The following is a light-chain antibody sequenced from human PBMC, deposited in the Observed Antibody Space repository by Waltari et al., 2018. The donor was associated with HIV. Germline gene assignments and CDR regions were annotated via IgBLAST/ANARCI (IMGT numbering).Light chain of an antibody. CDR2: DAS. V-gene: IGKV1-12*01. CDR1: QFIATS. CDR3: QQANSFPHT. Sequence: DIQMTHSPSSVSASVGDRGTITCRATQFIATSLAWYQQRPNRAPKLLIFDASRLQSGVPSRSSGRGAETQDTLTSNSVQPEDLATYCCQQANSFPHTFGQG. J-gene: IGKJ2*01.